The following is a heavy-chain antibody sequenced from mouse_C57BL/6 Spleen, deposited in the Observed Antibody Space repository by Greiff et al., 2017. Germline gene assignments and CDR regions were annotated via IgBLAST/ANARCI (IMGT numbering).Heavy chain of an antibody. D-gene: IGHD2-14*01. J-gene: IGHJ3*01. V-gene: IGHV5-9-1*02. CDR2: ISSGGDYI. CDR3: TRGADRMTGFAY. CDR1: GFTFSSYA. Sequence: EVQLVESGEGLVKPGGSLKLSCAASGFTFSSYAMSWVRQTPEKRLEWVAYISSGGDYIYYADTVKGRFTIARDNARNTLYLQMSSLKSEDTAMYYCTRGADRMTGFAYWGQGTLVTVSA.